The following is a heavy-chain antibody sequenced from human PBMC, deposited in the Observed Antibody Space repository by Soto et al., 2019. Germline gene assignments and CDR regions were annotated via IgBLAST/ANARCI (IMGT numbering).Heavy chain of an antibody. CDR2: IYYTGST. J-gene: IGHJ5*02. CDR3: ARCAYNWNYWFDP. V-gene: IGHV4-39*01. D-gene: IGHD1-7*01. Sequence: PSETLSLTCTVSGGSISSSNYYWGWIRRPPGKGLEWIGSIYYTGSTYYNPSLKSRVTISVDTSKNQFSLKLSSVTAADTAVYYCARCAYNWNYWFDPWGQGTLVPVSS. CDR1: GGSISSSNYY.